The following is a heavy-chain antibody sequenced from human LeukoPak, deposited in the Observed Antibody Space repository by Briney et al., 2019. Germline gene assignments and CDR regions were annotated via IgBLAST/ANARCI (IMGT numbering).Heavy chain of an antibody. CDR2: ISGNGGSR. J-gene: IGHJ4*02. D-gene: IGHD5-12*01. Sequence: GGSLRLSCAAPVFTFRSDAMHCVRQAPGKGLEYVSGISGNGGSRYYADYVKGRFTISRDNSNSVLYLQMGSLRTEDTAVYYCARERDYSGYYLDYWGRGTLVTVSS. V-gene: IGHV3-64*02. CDR3: ARERDYSGYYLDY. CDR1: VFTFRSDA.